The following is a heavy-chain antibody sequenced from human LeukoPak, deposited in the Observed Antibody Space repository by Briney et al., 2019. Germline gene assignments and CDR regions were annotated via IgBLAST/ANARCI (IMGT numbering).Heavy chain of an antibody. CDR1: GGSISSGSYY. CDR2: IYTSGST. V-gene: IGHV4-61*02. J-gene: IGHJ6*02. D-gene: IGHD3-22*01. CDR3: ARESGEEYYYDSSGYYYYYYGMDV. Sequence: SSETLSLTCTVSGGSISSGSYYWSWIRQPAGKGLEWIGRIYTSGSTNYNPPLKSRVTISVDTSKNQFSLKLSSVTAADTAVYYCARESGEEYYYDSSGYYYYYYGMDVWGQGTTVTVSS.